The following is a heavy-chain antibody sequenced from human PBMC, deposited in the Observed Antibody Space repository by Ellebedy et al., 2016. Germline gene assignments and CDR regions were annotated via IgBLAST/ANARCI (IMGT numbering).Heavy chain of an antibody. CDR3: VRRRKSWFDS. CDR1: GASITTNSYY. Sequence: SETLSLTCSVSGASITTNSYYWGWIRQPPGTGPEWIGSIYSSGTTFYNPSLKSRVTISVDTSKNQFSLRLRSVTAADTAVHYCVRRRKSWFDSWGQGTLVTVSS. D-gene: IGHD1-14*01. V-gene: IGHV4-39*01. J-gene: IGHJ5*01. CDR2: IYSSGTT.